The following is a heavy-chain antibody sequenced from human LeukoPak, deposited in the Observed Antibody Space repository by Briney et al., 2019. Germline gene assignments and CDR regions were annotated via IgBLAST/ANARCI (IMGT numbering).Heavy chain of an antibody. CDR2: ISGSGGST. D-gene: IGHD4-23*01. Sequence: GGSLRLSCAASGFTFSSYAMSWIRQAPGKGLEWVSAISGSGGSTYYADSVKGRFTISRDNSKNTLYLKMNSLRAEDTAVYYCAKDYGGNSLGWFDPWGQGTLVTVSS. V-gene: IGHV3-23*01. CDR3: AKDYGGNSLGWFDP. CDR1: GFTFSSYA. J-gene: IGHJ5*02.